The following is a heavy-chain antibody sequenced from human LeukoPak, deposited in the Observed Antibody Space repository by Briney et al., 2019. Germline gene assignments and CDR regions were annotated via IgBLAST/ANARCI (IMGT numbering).Heavy chain of an antibody. CDR3: TRGGELMNY. CDR1: GGSISNSGYY. Sequence: PSETLSLTCTVSGGSISNSGYYWGWIRQPPGKGLEWIGSVDYSGNTYYRPSLKSRLTISLDASKNQFSLRLSSVTAADTAVYYCTRGGELMNYWGQGTLVTVSS. V-gene: IGHV4-39*07. J-gene: IGHJ4*02. D-gene: IGHD1-26*01. CDR2: VDYSGNT.